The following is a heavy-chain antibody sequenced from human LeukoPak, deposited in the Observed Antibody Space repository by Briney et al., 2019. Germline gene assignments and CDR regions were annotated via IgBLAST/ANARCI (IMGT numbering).Heavy chain of an antibody. CDR3: ARFMTTVTTGDYYYYYMDV. CDR1: GYSISSGYY. D-gene: IGHD4-17*01. CDR2: IYYSGST. Sequence: SETLSLTCTVSGYSISSGYYWGWIRQPPGKGLEWIGYIYYSGSTNYNPSLKSRVTISVDTSKNQFSLKLSSVTAADTAVYYCARFMTTVTTGDYYYYYMDVWGKGTTVTISS. V-gene: IGHV4-61*01. J-gene: IGHJ6*03.